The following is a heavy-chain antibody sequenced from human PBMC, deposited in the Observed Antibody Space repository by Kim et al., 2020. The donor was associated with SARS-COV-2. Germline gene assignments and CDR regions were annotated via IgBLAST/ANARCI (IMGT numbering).Heavy chain of an antibody. CDR2: INPNSGGT. V-gene: IGHV1-2*04. D-gene: IGHD3-9*01. CDR3: ARANRYFDWFNWFDP. J-gene: IGHJ5*02. CDR1: GYTFTGYY. Sequence: ASVKVSCKASGYTFTGYYMHWVRQAPGQGLEWMGWINPNSGGTNYAQKFQGWVTMTRDTSISTAYMELSRLRSDDTAGYYCARANRYFDWFNWFDPWGQGTLVTVSS.